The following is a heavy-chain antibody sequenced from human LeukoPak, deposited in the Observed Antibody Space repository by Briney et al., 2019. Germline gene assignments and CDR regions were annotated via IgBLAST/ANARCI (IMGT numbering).Heavy chain of an antibody. CDR1: GGSISSGGYY. CDR3: ARARSAAAGSYYFDY. D-gene: IGHD6-13*01. CDR2: IYHSGST. Sequence: SETLSLTCTVSGGSISSGGYYWSWIRQPPGKGLEWIGYIYHSGSTYHNPSPKSRVTISVDRSKNQFSLKLSSVSAADTAVYYCARARSAAAGSYYFDYWGQGTLVTVSS. J-gene: IGHJ4*02. V-gene: IGHV4-30-2*01.